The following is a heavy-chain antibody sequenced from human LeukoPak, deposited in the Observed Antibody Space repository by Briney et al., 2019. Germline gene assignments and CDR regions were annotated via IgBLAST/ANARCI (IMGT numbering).Heavy chain of an antibody. CDR1: GGSISSSSYY. CDR2: IYYSGST. Sequence: SETLSLTCTVSGGSISSSSYYWGWIRQPPGKGLEWIGSIYYSGSTYYNPSLKSRVTISVDTSKNQFSLKLSSVTAADTAVYYCARHQDPFWSNYFSDAFDIWGQGTMVTVSS. J-gene: IGHJ3*02. V-gene: IGHV4-39*01. CDR3: ARHQDPFWSNYFSDAFDI. D-gene: IGHD3-3*01.